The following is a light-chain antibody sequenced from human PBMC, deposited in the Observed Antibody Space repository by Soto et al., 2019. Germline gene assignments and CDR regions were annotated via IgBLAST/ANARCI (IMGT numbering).Light chain of an antibody. CDR2: AAY. CDR3: QKSYSSQIT. CDR1: QSIGGY. V-gene: IGKV1-39*01. Sequence: DIQMTQSPSSLSASVGDRVTITGRASQSIGGYLTWYQQLPGKDTKLLIFAAYGLQSGVPYRFSGSGSGTDFTLTISSLQPEDFATYYCQKSYSSQITCGQWTRLEI. J-gene: IGKJ5*01.